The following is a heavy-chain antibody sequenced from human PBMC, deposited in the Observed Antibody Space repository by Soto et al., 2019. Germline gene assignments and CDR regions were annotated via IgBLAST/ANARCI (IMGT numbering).Heavy chain of an antibody. Sequence: EVQLLESGGGLVQPGGSLRLSCAASGFSFSSYAMVWVRQAPGKGLEWVSVISARGGRLYFADAVTGRFTISRDKSKNVLSLEMNSLRAEDTATYFCAKGSIEYRASVDNWGQGPLVVVSS. CDR1: GFSFSSYA. D-gene: IGHD5-12*01. J-gene: IGHJ4*02. CDR2: ISARGGRL. V-gene: IGHV3-23*01. CDR3: AKGSIEYRASVDN.